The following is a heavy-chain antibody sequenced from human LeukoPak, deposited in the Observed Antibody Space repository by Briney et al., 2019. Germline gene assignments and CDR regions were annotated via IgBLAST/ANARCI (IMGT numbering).Heavy chain of an antibody. CDR3: ARGIPAATHWGIYGMDV. CDR2: ISSSSSYI. J-gene: IGHJ6*02. CDR1: GFTFSSYS. Sequence: GGSLRPSCAASGFTFSSYSMNWVRQAPGKGLEWVSSISSSSSYIYYADSVKGRFTISRDNAKNSLYLQMNSLRAEDTAVYYCARGIPAATHWGIYGMDVWGQGTTVTVSS. V-gene: IGHV3-21*01. D-gene: IGHD2-2*01.